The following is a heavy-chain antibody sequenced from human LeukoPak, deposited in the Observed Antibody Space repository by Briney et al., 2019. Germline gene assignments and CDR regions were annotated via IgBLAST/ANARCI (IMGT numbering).Heavy chain of an antibody. J-gene: IGHJ4*02. D-gene: IGHD3-9*01. CDR2: IIPIFGTA. V-gene: IGHV1-69*13. CDR1: GGTFSSYA. Sequence: SVKVSCKASGGTFSSYAISWVRQAPGQRLEWMGGIIPIFGTANYAQKFQGRVTITADESTSTAYMELSSLRSEDTAVYYCARADRYYDILTGYYRQYYFDYWGQGTLVTVSS. CDR3: ARADRYYDILTGYYRQYYFDY.